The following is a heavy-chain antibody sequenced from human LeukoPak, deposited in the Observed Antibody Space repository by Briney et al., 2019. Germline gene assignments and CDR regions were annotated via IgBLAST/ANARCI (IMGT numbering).Heavy chain of an antibody. CDR1: GFTFSDYS. CDR3: VRDRSGSYPYYFDF. V-gene: IGHV3-21*01. CDR2: ISSRSAYI. D-gene: IGHD1-26*01. Sequence: GGSLRLSCAASGFTFSDYSMNWVRQAPGQGLDWVSSISSRSAYISYADSVKGRFTISRDNAKNSLYLEMNSLRAEDTAVYFCVRDRSGSYPYYFDFWGQGTLVTASS. J-gene: IGHJ4*02.